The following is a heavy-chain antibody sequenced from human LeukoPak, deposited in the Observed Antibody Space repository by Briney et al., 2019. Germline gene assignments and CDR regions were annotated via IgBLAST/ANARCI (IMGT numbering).Heavy chain of an antibody. J-gene: IGHJ4*02. CDR1: GFTFSSNY. V-gene: IGHV3-66*01. CDR3: ASIFY. Sequence: GGSLRLSCAASGFTFSSNYMNWVRQAPGKGLEWVSVIYSGGSPYYADSVKGRFTISRDNSKNTLYLQMNSLRAEDTAVYYCASIFYWGQGTLVTVSS. CDR2: IYSGGSP.